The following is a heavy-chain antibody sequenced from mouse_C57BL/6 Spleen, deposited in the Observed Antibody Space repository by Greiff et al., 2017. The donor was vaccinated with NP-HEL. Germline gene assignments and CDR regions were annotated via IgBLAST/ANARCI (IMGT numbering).Heavy chain of an antibody. CDR3: ARRWEPLFDY. V-gene: IGHV5-4*01. D-gene: IGHD2-3*01. CDR2: ISDGGSYT. CDR1: GFTFSSYA. Sequence: EVQLVESGGGLVKPGGSLKLSCAASGFTFSSYAMSWVRQTPEKRLEWVATISDGGSYTYYPDNVKGRFTISRDNAKNNLYLQMSHLKSEDTAMYYCARRWEPLFDYWGQGTTLTVSS. J-gene: IGHJ2*01.